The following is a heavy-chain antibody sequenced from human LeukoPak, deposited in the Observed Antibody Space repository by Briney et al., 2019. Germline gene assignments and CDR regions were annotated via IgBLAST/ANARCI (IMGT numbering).Heavy chain of an antibody. CDR3: ARGNAGYYYYGMDV. CDR1: GYTFTGYY. Sequence: ASVKVSCKASGYTFTGYYMHWVRQASGQGLEWMGWINPNSGGTNYAQKFQGRVTMTRDTSISTAYMELSRLRSDDTAVYYCARGNAGYYYYGMDVWGQGTTVTVSS. J-gene: IGHJ6*02. CDR2: INPNSGGT. D-gene: IGHD6-13*01. V-gene: IGHV1-2*02.